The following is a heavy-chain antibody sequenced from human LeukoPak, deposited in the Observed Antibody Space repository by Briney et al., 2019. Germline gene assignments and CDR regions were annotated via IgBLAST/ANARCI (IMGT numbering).Heavy chain of an antibody. CDR3: ARDLGPQWLAFDY. V-gene: IGHV3-21*01. CDR1: GFTFSSYA. CDR2: ISSSSSYI. Sequence: GRSLRLSCAASGFTFSSYAMHWVRQAPGKGLEWVSSISSSSSYIYYADSVKGRFTISRDNAKNSLYLQMNSLRAEDTAVYYCARDLGPQWLAFDYWGQGTLVTVSS. J-gene: IGHJ4*02. D-gene: IGHD6-19*01.